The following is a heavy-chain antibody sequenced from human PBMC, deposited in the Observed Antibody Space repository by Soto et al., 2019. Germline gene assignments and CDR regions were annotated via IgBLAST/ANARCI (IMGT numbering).Heavy chain of an antibody. CDR3: TTLIADF. V-gene: IGHV2-5*02. CDR2: VYWDYDK. CDR1: VFSLTTSVG. Sequence: ITLEESGPTLVQPTETLTLTCTFSVFSLTTSVGVGWVSQPPGKALEWLALVYWDYDKHYTPSLIGRLTIAKLISKGQVVLAIPHLDPVHRATYNCTTLIADFWGQGTLLTAS. D-gene: IGHD4-4*01. J-gene: IGHJ4*02.